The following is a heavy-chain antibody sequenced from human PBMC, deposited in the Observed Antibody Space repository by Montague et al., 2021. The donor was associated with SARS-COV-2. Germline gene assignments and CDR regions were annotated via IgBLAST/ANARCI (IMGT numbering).Heavy chain of an antibody. D-gene: IGHD3-10*01. CDR3: ARATSVRGAVNWFDP. CDR2: INYSGGT. V-gene: IGHV4-59*11. Sequence: SETLSLTCAVSGGSISSHYWSFIRQPPGKGLEWIAYINYSGGTNYNPSLKSRVTISVDTSKNHFSLQLRSVTPADTAVCFCARATSVRGAVNWFDPWGQGTLVTVSS. CDR1: GGSISSHY. J-gene: IGHJ5*02.